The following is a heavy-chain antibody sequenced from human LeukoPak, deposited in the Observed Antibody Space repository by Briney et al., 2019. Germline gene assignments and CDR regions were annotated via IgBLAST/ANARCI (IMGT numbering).Heavy chain of an antibody. V-gene: IGHV3-43*02. CDR2: ISGDGGST. J-gene: IGHJ6*03. D-gene: IGHD2-21*01. CDR3: AKVGFDYYYYYYYMDV. Sequence: GGSLRLXCAASGFTFDDYAMHWVRQAPGKGLESVSLISGDGGSTYYADSVKGRFTISRDNSKNSLYLQMNSLRTEDTALYYCAKVGFDYYYYYYYMDVWGKGTTVTVSS. CDR1: GFTFDDYA.